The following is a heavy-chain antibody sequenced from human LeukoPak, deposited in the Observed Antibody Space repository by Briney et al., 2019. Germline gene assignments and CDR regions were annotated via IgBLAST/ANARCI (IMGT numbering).Heavy chain of an antibody. V-gene: IGHV3-11*04. D-gene: IGHD6-19*01. J-gene: IGHJ4*02. CDR2: IDPSGDTI. Sequence: PGGSLRLSCVASGFTFSDYYMSWIRQSPEKGLERVSYIDPSGDTISYADSVKGRFTISRDNAKNSPYLRMNALRAEDTAVYYCATKQWLAPPPDSWGQGTPVTVSS. CDR3: ATKQWLAPPPDS. CDR1: GFTFSDYY.